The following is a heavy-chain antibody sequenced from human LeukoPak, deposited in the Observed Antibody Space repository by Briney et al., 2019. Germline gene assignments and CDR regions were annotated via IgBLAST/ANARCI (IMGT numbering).Heavy chain of an antibody. J-gene: IGHJ4*02. CDR2: ISGSGGST. CDR3: AKPGLRYFDWLLKY. V-gene: IGHV3-23*01. Sequence: GGSLRLSCAASGFTFSSYAMSWVRQAPGKGLEWVSAISGSGGSTYYADSVKGRFTISRDNSENTLYLQMNSLRAEDTAVYYCAKPGLRYFDWLLKYWGQGTLVTVSS. D-gene: IGHD3-9*01. CDR1: GFTFSSYA.